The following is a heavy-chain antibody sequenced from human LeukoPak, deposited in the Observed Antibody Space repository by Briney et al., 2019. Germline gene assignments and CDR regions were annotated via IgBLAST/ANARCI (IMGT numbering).Heavy chain of an antibody. CDR1: GFSISSYE. J-gene: IGHJ6*03. CDR2: IGYDGTNK. V-gene: IGHV3-30*02. D-gene: IGHD5-18*01. Sequence: GGSLRLSCAASGFSISSYEMNWVRQAPGKGLEWVAFIGYDGTNKYYADSVKGRFTISRDNSKNTVYLQMNSLRAEDTAVYYCARATAYYMDVWGKGTTVTVSS. CDR3: ARATAYYMDV.